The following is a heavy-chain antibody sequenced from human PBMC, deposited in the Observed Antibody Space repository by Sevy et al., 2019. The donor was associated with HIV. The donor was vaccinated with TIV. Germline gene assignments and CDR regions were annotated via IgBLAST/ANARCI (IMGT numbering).Heavy chain of an antibody. Sequence: ASVKVSCKVSGYTLIELSMHWVRQAPGKGLEWMGGFDPEDDETIYAQKFQGRVTMTEDTSTDTAYVELSSLRSEDTAVYYCAAGSYDRSLLYYWGHGTLVTVSS. V-gene: IGHV1-24*01. D-gene: IGHD3-22*01. J-gene: IGHJ4*01. CDR1: GYTLIELS. CDR3: AAGSYDRSLLYY. CDR2: FDPEDDET.